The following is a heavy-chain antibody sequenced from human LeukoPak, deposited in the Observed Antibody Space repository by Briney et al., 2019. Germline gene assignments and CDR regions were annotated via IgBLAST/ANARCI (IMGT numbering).Heavy chain of an antibody. D-gene: IGHD1-1*01. J-gene: IGHJ3*02. V-gene: IGHV4-34*01. CDR3: ARGALGIYTFDI. CDR1: GGSFSGYY. CDR2: MHYSGAT. Sequence: SETLSLTCTIYGGSFSGYYWAWIRQPPGKGLEWVGEMHYSGATNYNPSLKSRVTISGDSSRNQVSLHLTSVTAADTAIYYCARGALGIYTFDIWGQGTFVTVSA.